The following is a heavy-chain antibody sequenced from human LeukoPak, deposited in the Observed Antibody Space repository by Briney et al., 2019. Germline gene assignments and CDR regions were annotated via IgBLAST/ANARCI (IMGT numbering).Heavy chain of an antibody. J-gene: IGHJ6*03. CDR2: ISGSGGST. V-gene: IGHV3-23*01. CDR3: AKGHELRRSYYMDV. CDR1: GFTFSSYA. Sequence: GGSLRLSCAASGFTFSSYAMSWVRQAPGKGLEWVSAISGSGGSTYYADSVKGRFTISRDNSKNTLYLQMNSLRAEDTAVYYCAKGHELRRSYYMDVWGKGTTVTVSS. D-gene: IGHD2-15*01.